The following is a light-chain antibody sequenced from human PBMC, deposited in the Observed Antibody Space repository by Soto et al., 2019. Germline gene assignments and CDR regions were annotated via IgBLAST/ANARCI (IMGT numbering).Light chain of an antibody. V-gene: IGKV1-39*01. J-gene: IGKJ1*01. CDR1: QSISIY. CDR3: QLTSGPPLT. Sequence: DIQMTQSPSSLSASVGDRVTITCRASQSISIYLNWYQQTPGKAPKLLIYGASTLQSGVPSRFSGSRSRTDITLTFSSLQTEDFETDCCQLTSGPPLTFRQGTKVE. CDR2: GAS.